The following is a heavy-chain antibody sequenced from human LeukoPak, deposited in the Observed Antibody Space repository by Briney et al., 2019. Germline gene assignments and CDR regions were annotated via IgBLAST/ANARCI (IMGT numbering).Heavy chain of an antibody. Sequence: GGSLRLSCAASGFTFSSYSMNWVRQAPGKGLEWVSYISSSSSTIYYADSVKGRFTISRDNAKNSLYLQMNSLRAEDTAVYYCASDLRAGGAFDIWGQGTMVTVSS. J-gene: IGHJ3*02. CDR3: ASDLRAGGAFDI. D-gene: IGHD2-8*02. V-gene: IGHV3-48*04. CDR2: ISSSSSTI. CDR1: GFTFSSYS.